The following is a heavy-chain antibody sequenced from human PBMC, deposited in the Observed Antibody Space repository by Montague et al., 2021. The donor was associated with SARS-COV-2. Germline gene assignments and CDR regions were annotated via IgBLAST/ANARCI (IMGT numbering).Heavy chain of an antibody. CDR3: ARDNYGDWGYYGLDV. CDR2: IYYTGST. CDR1: GGSIGTYY. Sequence: SETLSLTCTVSGGSIGTYYWHWIRQSPGKGLEWLGYIYYTGSTKXSPSLKSRVTISMDTSRDQLSLRLKSVTAADTAVYYCARDNYGDWGYYGLDVWGQGTTVIVSS. D-gene: IGHD4-17*01. J-gene: IGHJ6*02. V-gene: IGHV4-59*01.